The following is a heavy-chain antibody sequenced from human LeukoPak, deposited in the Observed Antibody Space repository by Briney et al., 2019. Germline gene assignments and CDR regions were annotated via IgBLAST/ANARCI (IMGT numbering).Heavy chain of an antibody. V-gene: IGHV5-51*01. D-gene: IGHD4-17*01. CDR1: GYSFTSYW. Sequence: GESLKISCKGSGYSFTSYWIGWVRQVPGKGLEWMGIIYPGDSDTRYSPSFQGQVTISADKSMRTAYQQWSSLKASDTAIYYCARHHDYGDYGCFDYWGQGTLVTVSS. J-gene: IGHJ4*02. CDR2: IYPGDSDT. CDR3: ARHHDYGDYGCFDY.